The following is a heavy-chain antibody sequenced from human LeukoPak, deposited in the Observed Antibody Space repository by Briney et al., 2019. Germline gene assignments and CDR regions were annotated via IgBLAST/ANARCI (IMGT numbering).Heavy chain of an antibody. D-gene: IGHD3-3*01. CDR1: GFTFSSYA. J-gene: IGHJ6*03. Sequence: PGGSLRLSCAASGFTFSSYAMHWVRQAPGKGLEWVAFIRYDGSNKYYADSVKGRFTISRDNSKNTLYLQMNSLRAEDTAVYYCARDRRITIFGAGLGYYYYMDVWGKGTTVTVSS. CDR2: IRYDGSNK. V-gene: IGHV3-30*02. CDR3: ARDRRITIFGAGLGYYYYMDV.